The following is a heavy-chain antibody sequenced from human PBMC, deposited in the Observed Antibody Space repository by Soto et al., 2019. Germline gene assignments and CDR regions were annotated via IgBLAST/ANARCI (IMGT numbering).Heavy chain of an antibody. CDR1: GGSFSGYY. CDR2: INHSGST. D-gene: IGHD3-16*01. V-gene: IGHV4-34*01. CDR3: ARPFKYYYYGMDV. J-gene: IGHJ6*02. Sequence: SETLSLTCAVYGGSFSGYYWSWIRQPPGKGLAWIGEINHSGSTNYNPSLKSRVTISVDTSKNQFSLKLSSVTAADTAVYYCARPFKYYYYGMDVWGQGTTVTVSS.